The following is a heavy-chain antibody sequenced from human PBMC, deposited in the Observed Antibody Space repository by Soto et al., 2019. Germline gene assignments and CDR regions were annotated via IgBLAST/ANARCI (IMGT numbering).Heavy chain of an antibody. Sequence: EVQLLESGGGLAQPGGSLRLSCAASGITFSSVVMSWFRQAPGKGLEWVSAISGSGGSTYYADSVKGRFTLSRDNSKNTLYLQMNSLRAEDTAVYYCAKESTVTSFLFDYWGQGTLVTVSS. D-gene: IGHD4-17*01. CDR3: AKESTVTSFLFDY. J-gene: IGHJ4*02. CDR2: ISGSGGST. CDR1: GITFSSVV. V-gene: IGHV3-23*01.